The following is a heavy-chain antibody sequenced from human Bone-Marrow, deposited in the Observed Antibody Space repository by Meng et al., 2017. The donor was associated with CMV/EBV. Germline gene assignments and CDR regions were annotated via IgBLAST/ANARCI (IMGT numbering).Heavy chain of an antibody. J-gene: IGHJ6*02. CDR2: IYYSGST. CDR1: GGSISSYY. D-gene: IGHD2-21*01. Sequence: SETLSLTCTVSGGSISSYYWSWIRQPPGKGLEWIGYIYYSGSTNYNPSLKSRVTISVDTSKNQFPLKLSSVTAADTAVYYCAREVAPWSYYYGMDVWGQGTTVTVSS. V-gene: IGHV4-59*01. CDR3: AREVAPWSYYYGMDV.